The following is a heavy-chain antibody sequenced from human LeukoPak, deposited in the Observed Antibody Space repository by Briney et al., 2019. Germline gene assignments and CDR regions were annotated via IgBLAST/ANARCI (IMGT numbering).Heavy chain of an antibody. CDR1: PSIVSSRY. D-gene: IGHD5-24*01. V-gene: IGHV3-53*01. CDR2: IYDGGKT. Sequence: PGGSLRLSCAASPSIVSSRYMSWVRQAPGKGLEWVSIIYDGGKTYYADSVKGRFTISRANFKNTLYLQMNNLRAEDTAVYFCGRDDADVKNYGIQYWGQGARVTVSS. CDR3: GRDDADVKNYGIQY. J-gene: IGHJ4*02.